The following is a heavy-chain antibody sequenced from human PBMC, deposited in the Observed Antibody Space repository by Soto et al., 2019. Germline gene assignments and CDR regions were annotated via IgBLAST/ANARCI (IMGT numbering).Heavy chain of an antibody. Sequence: SETLSLTCTVSGGSISSSSYYWGWIRQPPGKGLEWIGSIYYSGSTYYNPSLKSRVTISVDTSKNQFSLKLSSVTAADTAVYYCARVVVAVAGAYYYYGMDVWGQGTTVTVSS. CDR3: ARVVVAVAGAYYYYGMDV. V-gene: IGHV4-39*01. D-gene: IGHD6-19*01. J-gene: IGHJ6*02. CDR2: IYYSGST. CDR1: GGSISSSSYY.